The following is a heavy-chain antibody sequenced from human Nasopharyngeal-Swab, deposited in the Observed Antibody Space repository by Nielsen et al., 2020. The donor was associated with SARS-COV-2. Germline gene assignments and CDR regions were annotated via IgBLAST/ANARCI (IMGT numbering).Heavy chain of an antibody. J-gene: IGHJ4*02. CDR2: STSSGSYI. CDR3: ARDSGWAFDY. CDR1: GFTFTTYS. D-gene: IGHD6-19*01. V-gene: IGHV3-48*02. Sequence: GTLKISCAASGFTFTTYSMNWIRQTPGKGLEWVSYSTSSGSYIWYADSVKGRFTISRDNAKNSLFLQMNSLRDEDTAVYYCARDSGWAFDYWGQGTLVSVSS.